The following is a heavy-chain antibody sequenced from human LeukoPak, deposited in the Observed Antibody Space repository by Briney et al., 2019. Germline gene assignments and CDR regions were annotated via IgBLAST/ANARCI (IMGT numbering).Heavy chain of an antibody. J-gene: IGHJ4*02. CDR1: GGSISSSSYY. V-gene: IGHV4-39*07. Sequence: SETLSLTCTVSGGSISSSSYYWGWIRQPPGKGLEWIGSIYYSGSTYYNPSLKSRVTISVDTSKNQFSLKLSSVTAADTAVYYCARDWAVAGLDYWGQGTLVTVSS. D-gene: IGHD6-19*01. CDR3: ARDWAVAGLDY. CDR2: IYYSGST.